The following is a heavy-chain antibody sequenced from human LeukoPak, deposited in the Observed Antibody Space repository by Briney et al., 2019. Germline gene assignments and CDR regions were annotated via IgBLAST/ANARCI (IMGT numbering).Heavy chain of an antibody. D-gene: IGHD3-22*01. CDR3: AKQDYYDSSGYYYLEYFQH. J-gene: IGHJ1*01. CDR2: ISWDGGST. Sequence: AGSLRLSCAASGFTFDDYAMHWLRQAPGKGLEWVSLISWDGGSTYYADSVKGRFTISRDNSKNSLYLQMNSLRAEDTALYYCAKQDYYDSSGYYYLEYFQHWGQGTLVTVSS. CDR1: GFTFDDYA. V-gene: IGHV3-43D*04.